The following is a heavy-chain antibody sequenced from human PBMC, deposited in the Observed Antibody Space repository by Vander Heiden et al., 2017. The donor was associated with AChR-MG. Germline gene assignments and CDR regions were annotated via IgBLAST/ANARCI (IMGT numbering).Heavy chain of an antibody. CDR1: GYSFTSHW. Sequence: EVQLVQSGAEVKKPGESLKISCKGSGYSFTSHWIGWVRQMPGKGLEWMGIIYPGDSDTRYSPSFQGQVTISADKSISTAYLQWSSLKASDTAMYYCARRANGFIVGATSGMDVWGQGTTVTVSS. CDR2: IYPGDSDT. J-gene: IGHJ6*02. CDR3: ARRANGFIVGATSGMDV. D-gene: IGHD1-26*01. V-gene: IGHV5-51*01.